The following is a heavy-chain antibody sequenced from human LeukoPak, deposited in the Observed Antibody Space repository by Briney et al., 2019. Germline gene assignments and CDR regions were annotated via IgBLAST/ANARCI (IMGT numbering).Heavy chain of an antibody. CDR2: ITSSSSYI. V-gene: IGHV3-21*01. Sequence: PGGSLRLSCAASGFTFSTYGMNWVRQAPGMGLEWVSSITSSSSYIYYADSVKGRFTISRDNAKNSLYLQMNSLRAEDTAVYYCATDIYGDHDYWGQGTLVTVSS. CDR3: ATDIYGDHDY. D-gene: IGHD4-17*01. CDR1: GFTFSTYG. J-gene: IGHJ4*02.